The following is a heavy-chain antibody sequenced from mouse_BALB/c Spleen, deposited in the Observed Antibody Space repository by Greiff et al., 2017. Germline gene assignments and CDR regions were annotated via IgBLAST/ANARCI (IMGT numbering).Heavy chain of an antibody. Sequence: EVQLQQSGPSLVKPSQTLSLTCSVTGDSITSGYWNWIRKFPGNKLEYMGYISYSGSTYYNPSLKSRISITRDTSKNQYYLQLNSVTTEDTATYYCARSQLGLLYFDYWGQGTTLTVSS. D-gene: IGHD3-1*01. CDR3: ARSQLGLLYFDY. J-gene: IGHJ2*01. CDR1: GDSITSGY. CDR2: ISYSGST. V-gene: IGHV3-8*02.